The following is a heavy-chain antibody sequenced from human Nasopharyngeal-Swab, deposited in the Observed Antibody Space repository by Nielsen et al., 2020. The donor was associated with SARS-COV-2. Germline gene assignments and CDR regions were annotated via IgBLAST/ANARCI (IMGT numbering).Heavy chain of an antibody. Sequence: GGSLRLSCSASGFTFSRYAMHWVRQPPGKGPEYLSAISNNAVSTSYADSVKGRFTISRDNSKNTLYLQMSGLRDEDTAIYYCVTVGDTGWFDRWGQGTLVTVSS. D-gene: IGHD2-21*02. CDR2: ISNNAVST. V-gene: IGHV3-64D*06. J-gene: IGHJ5*02. CDR3: VTVGDTGWFDR. CDR1: GFTFSRYA.